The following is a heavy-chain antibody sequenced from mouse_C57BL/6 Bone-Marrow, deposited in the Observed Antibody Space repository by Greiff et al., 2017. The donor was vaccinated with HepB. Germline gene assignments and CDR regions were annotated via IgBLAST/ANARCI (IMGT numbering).Heavy chain of an antibody. CDR1: GYAFTNYL. CDR3: ARGGFTTVVAPYFDY. Sequence: QVQLQQSGAELVRPGTSVKVSCKASGYAFTNYLIEWVKQRPGQGLEWIGVINPGSGGTNYNEKFKGKATLTADKSSSTAYMQLSSLTSEDSAVYFCARGGFTTVVAPYFDYWGQGTTLTVSS. J-gene: IGHJ2*01. CDR2: INPGSGGT. D-gene: IGHD1-1*01. V-gene: IGHV1-54*01.